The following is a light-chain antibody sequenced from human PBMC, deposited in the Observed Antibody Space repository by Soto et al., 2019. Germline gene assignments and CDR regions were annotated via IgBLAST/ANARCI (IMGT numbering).Light chain of an antibody. CDR1: SSDVGGYNY. CDR3: SSYTSSSTLYV. Sequence: LTQPASVSGSPGQSITISCTGTSSDVGGYNYVSWYQQHPGKAPKLMIYEVSNRPSGVSNRFSGSKSGDTASLTISGLQTEDEADYYCSSYTSSSTLYVFGTGTKVTVL. V-gene: IGLV2-14*01. CDR2: EVS. J-gene: IGLJ1*01.